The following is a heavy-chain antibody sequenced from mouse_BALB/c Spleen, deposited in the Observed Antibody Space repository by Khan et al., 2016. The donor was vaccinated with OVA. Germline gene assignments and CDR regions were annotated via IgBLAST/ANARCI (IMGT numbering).Heavy chain of an antibody. V-gene: IGHV9-3-1*01. D-gene: IGHD2-1*01. CDR3: ARSNGNYWFAY. CDR2: INTYTGEP. CDR1: GYTFTNYG. Sequence: QVQLVQSGPELKKPGETVKISCKASGYTFTNYGMNWVKQAPGKGLKWMGWINTYTGEPTYADDFKGRFAFSLETSARTAYLQINNLKNEDTAKYFCARSNGNYWFAYWGQGTLVTVSA. J-gene: IGHJ3*01.